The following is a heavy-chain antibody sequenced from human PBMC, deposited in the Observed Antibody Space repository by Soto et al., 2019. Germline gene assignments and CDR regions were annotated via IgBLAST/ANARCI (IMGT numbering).Heavy chain of an antibody. CDR2: ISYDGSNK. CDR1: GFTFSSYG. J-gene: IGHJ4*02. Sequence: GGSLRLSCAASGFTFSSYGMHWVRQAPGKGLEWVAVISYDGSNKYYADSVKGRFTISRDNSKNTLYLQMNSLRAEDTAVYYCAKGVRGARGYYFDYWGQGTLVTVSS. D-gene: IGHD3-10*01. V-gene: IGHV3-30*18. CDR3: AKGVRGARGYYFDY.